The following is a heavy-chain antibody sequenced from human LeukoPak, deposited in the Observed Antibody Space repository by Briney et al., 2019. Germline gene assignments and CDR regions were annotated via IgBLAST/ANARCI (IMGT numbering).Heavy chain of an antibody. Sequence: ASVTVSFTASGYTFTVYYMHWVRQAPGQGLEWMGWINPNSGGTNYAQKFQGWVTMTRDTSISTAYMELSRLRSDDTAVYYCARESYGDYSFRWGMDVWGKGTTVTVSS. J-gene: IGHJ6*04. V-gene: IGHV1-2*04. D-gene: IGHD4-17*01. CDR2: INPNSGGT. CDR3: ARESYGDYSFRWGMDV. CDR1: GYTFTVYY.